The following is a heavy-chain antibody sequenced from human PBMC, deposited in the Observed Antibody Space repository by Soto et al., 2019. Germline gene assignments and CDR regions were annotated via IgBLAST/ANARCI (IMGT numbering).Heavy chain of an antibody. CDR3: ARDLERDYYYYYMAV. Sequence: GASVKVSCKASGGTFSSYTIRWVRQAPGQGLEWMGRIIPILGIANYAQKFQGRVTITADKSTSTAYMELSSLRSEDTAVYYCARDLERDYYYYYMAVRGKGTTVPVSS. CDR1: GGTFSSYT. J-gene: IGHJ6*03. V-gene: IGHV1-69*04. CDR2: IIPILGIA.